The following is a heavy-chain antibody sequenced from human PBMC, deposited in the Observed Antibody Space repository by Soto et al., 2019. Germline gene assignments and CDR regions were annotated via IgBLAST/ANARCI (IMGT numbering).Heavy chain of an antibody. D-gene: IGHD1-1*01. J-gene: IGHJ4*02. CDR2: IAGGGRST. CDR3: AKERLGRGADY. Sequence: EVQLLESGGDLVQPGGSLRLSCAASGFAFANYAMTWVRQAPGKGLEWVSTIAGGGRSTYYVDPVKGRFTISRDNSKNTVYLQMNSLRAEDTAVYFCAKERLGRGADYWGQGTLGTVSS. CDR1: GFAFANYA. V-gene: IGHV3-23*01.